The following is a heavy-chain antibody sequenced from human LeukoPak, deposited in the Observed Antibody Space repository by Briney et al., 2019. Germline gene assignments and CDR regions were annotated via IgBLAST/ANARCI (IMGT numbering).Heavy chain of an antibody. CDR3: ATLHDFWSGYFTF. J-gene: IGHJ4*02. D-gene: IGHD3-3*01. CDR1: GYTLTELS. Sequence: GASVKVSCKVSGYTLTELSMHWVRQAPGKGLEWMGGFDPEDGETIYAQKFRGRVTMTEDTSTDTAYMELSSLRSEDTAVYYCATLHDFWSGYFTFWGQGTLVTVSS. CDR2: FDPEDGET. V-gene: IGHV1-24*01.